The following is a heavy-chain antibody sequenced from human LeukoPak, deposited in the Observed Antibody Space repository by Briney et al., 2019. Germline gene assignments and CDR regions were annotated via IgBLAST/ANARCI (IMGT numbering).Heavy chain of an antibody. V-gene: IGHV3-21*01. D-gene: IGHD6-6*01. Sequence: GGSLRLSCAASGFTFSSYSMNWVRQAPGKGLEWVSSISSSSSYIYYADSVKGRFTISRDNAKNSLYLQMNSLRAEDTAVYYCARGPRIAARRPPYYFDYWGQGTLVTVSS. CDR3: ARGPRIAARRPPYYFDY. CDR2: ISSSSSYI. CDR1: GFTFSSYS. J-gene: IGHJ4*02.